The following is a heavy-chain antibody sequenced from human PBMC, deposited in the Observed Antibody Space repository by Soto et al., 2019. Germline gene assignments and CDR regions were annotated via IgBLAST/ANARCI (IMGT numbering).Heavy chain of an antibody. J-gene: IGHJ4*02. V-gene: IGHV1-3*01. CDR1: GYTFTSYA. CDR3: ARGGDDSSGYSHFDY. D-gene: IGHD3-22*01. CDR2: INAGNGNT. Sequence: QVQLVQSGVEVKKPGASVKVSCKASGYTFTSYAMHWVRQAPGQRLEWMGWINAGNGNTKYSQKFQGRVTITRDTSASTAYMELSSLRSEDTAVYYCARGGDDSSGYSHFDYWGQGTLVTVSS.